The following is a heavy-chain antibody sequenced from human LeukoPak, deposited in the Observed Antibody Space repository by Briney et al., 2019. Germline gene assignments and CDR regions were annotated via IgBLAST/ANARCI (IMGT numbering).Heavy chain of an antibody. V-gene: IGHV1-2*02. CDR1: GYTFTDHF. CDR2: INPYNGYT. Sequence: GASVKVSCKSSGYTFTDHFIHWVRQAPGQGLEWVGEINPYNGYTKYAWRLQGRVTMTRDTSISTAFMEVSRLTSDDTAVYYCAGDYSLNDFDYWGQGTLVTVAS. J-gene: IGHJ4*02. CDR3: AGDYSLNDFDY. D-gene: IGHD1-1*01.